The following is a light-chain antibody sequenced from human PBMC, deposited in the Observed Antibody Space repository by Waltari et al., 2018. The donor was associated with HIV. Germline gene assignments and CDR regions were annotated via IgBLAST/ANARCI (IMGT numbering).Light chain of an antibody. CDR2: AAS. Sequence: ELVMTQSPATLSVSPGARAALSCRARQSIATNLAWYQQKAGQAPRLLVFAASTTATGVPARFSGSGSGTEFTLTISSLQSEDFAVYYCQQYVSSPPYTFGQGTKLEIK. V-gene: IGKV3-15*01. CDR3: QQYVSSPPYT. J-gene: IGKJ2*01. CDR1: QSIATN.